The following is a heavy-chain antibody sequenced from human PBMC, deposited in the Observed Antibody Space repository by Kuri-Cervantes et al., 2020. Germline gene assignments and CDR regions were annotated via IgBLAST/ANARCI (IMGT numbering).Heavy chain of an antibody. J-gene: IGHJ6*02. CDR2: TYYRSKWYN. CDR1: GDSVSSNSAA. Sequence: SCAISGDSVSSNSAAWNWIRQSPSRGPEWLGRTYYRSKWYNDYAVSVKSRITINPDTSKNQFSLQLNSVTPEDTAVYYCARDRLGRYCSSTSCPGYGMDVWGQGTTVTVSS. D-gene: IGHD2-2*01. V-gene: IGHV6-1*01. CDR3: ARDRLGRYCSSTSCPGYGMDV.